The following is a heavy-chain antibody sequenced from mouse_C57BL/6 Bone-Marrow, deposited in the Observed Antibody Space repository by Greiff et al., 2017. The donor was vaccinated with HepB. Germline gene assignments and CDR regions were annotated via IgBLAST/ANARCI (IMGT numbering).Heavy chain of an antibody. CDR1: GFNIKDYY. CDR3: ARGASNYYGSSYVDYFDY. CDR2: IDPEDGDT. J-gene: IGHJ2*01. Sequence: EVQLQQSGAELVKPGASVKLSCTASGFNIKDYYMHWVKQRTEQGLEWIGRIDPEDGDTKYAPKFQGKATITADTSSNTAYLQLSSLTSEDTAVYYCARGASNYYGSSYVDYFDYWGQGTTLTVSS. D-gene: IGHD1-1*01. V-gene: IGHV14-2*01.